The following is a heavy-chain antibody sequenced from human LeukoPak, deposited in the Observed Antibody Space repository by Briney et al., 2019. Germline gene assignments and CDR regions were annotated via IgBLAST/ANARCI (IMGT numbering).Heavy chain of an antibody. CDR1: GFTFSSYA. CDR3: AKGPDYYYMDV. V-gene: IGHV3-23*01. J-gene: IGHJ6*03. CDR2: ISGSGGST. Sequence: GGSLRLSCAASGFTFSSYAMSWVRQAPGKGLEWVSAISGSGGSTYYADSVKGRFTISRDNSKNTLYLQMDSLRTEDTALYYCAKGPDYYYMDVWGKGTTVTVSS.